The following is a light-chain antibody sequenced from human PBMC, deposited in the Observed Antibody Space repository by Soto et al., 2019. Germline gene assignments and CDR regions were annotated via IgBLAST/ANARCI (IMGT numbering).Light chain of an antibody. CDR1: QSVSSSY. CDR3: QQYGSSPRT. Sequence: EVVLTQSPGTLYLSPGERATLSCRASQSVSSSYLAWYQQKPDQAPRLLIYGASSRATGIPDRFSGSGSGTDFTLTISRLEPEDCAVYYFQQYGSSPRTFGQGTRVYIK. V-gene: IGKV3-20*01. CDR2: GAS. J-gene: IGKJ1*01.